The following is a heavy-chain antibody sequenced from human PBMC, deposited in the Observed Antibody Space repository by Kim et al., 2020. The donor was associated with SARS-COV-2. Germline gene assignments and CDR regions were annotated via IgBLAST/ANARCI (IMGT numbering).Heavy chain of an antibody. D-gene: IGHD6-19*01. CDR1: GFTFSSYW. Sequence: GGSLRLSCAASGFTFSSYWMTWVRQAPGKGLEWVANIKQDGNQKYYVDSVKGRFTISRDNAKNSLYLQMNSLRAEDTAVYYGASDGDLYSSGKDAFDIWGKCTMVTVSS. CDR2: IKQDGNQK. CDR3: ASDGDLYSSGKDAFDI. V-gene: IGHV3-7*01. J-gene: IGHJ3*02.